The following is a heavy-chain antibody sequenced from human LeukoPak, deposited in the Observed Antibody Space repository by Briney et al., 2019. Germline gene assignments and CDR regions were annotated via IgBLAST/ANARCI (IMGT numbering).Heavy chain of an antibody. CDR2: INPSGGST. J-gene: IGHJ5*02. CDR1: GYTFTSYY. D-gene: IGHD1-14*01. Sequence: ASVKVSCKASGYTFTSYYMHWVRQAPGQGLEWMGIINPSGGSTSYAQKFQGRVTMTRDMPTSTVYMELSSLRSEDTAVYYCARGKRIANRAPNWFDPWGQGTLVTVSS. V-gene: IGHV1-46*01. CDR3: ARGKRIANRAPNWFDP.